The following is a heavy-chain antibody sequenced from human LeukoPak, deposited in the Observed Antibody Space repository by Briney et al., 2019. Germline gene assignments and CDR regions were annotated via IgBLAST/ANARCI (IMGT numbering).Heavy chain of an antibody. CDR3: ARGNYYDSSGYYYVHDY. CDR2: IYPVDSDT. Sequence: GASLKISCKGSGSGFTSYWIGWVRQMRGKGLEWMGIIYPVDSDTRYSASFQGKVTISADKSISTAYLQWSSLKASDTAMYYCARGNYYDSSGYYYVHDYWGQGTLVTVSS. J-gene: IGHJ4*02. V-gene: IGHV5-51*01. CDR1: GSGFTSYW. D-gene: IGHD3-22*01.